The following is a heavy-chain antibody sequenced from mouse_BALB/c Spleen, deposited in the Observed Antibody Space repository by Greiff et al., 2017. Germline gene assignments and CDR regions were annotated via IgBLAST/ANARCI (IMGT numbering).Heavy chain of an antibody. CDR2: IDPENGNT. CDR1: GFNIKDYY. Sequence: EVKLMESGAELVRPGALVKLSCKASGFNIKDYYMHWVKQRPEQGLEWIGWIDPENGNTIYDPKFQGKASITADTSSNTAYLQLSSLTSEDTAVYYCAYYGYGSAWFAYWGQGTLVTVSA. D-gene: IGHD2-2*01. CDR3: AYYGYGSAWFAY. J-gene: IGHJ3*01. V-gene: IGHV14-1*02.